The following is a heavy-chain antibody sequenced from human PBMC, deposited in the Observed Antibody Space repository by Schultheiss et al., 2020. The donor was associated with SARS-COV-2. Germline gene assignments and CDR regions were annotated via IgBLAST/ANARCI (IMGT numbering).Heavy chain of an antibody. V-gene: IGHV3-49*04. Sequence: GGSLRLSCAASGFTFSSYSMNWVRQAPGKGLEWVGFIRSKAYGGTTEYAASVKGRFTISRDDSKSIAYLQMNSLKTEDTAVYYCTRVSGYSYYYGMDVWGQGTTVTVSS. CDR2: IRSKAYGGTT. D-gene: IGHD3-22*01. CDR1: GFTFSSYS. J-gene: IGHJ6*02. CDR3: TRVSGYSYYYGMDV.